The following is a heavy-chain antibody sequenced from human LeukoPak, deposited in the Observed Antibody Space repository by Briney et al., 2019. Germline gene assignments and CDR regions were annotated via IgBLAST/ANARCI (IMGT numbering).Heavy chain of an antibody. J-gene: IGHJ6*03. Sequence: PSETLSLTCTLSGDSISTYYWSWIRQPPGKGLEWIGDVTHSGNTNYNPSLNYNPSLKSRVSISTDTSKNQFSLRLSSVTAADTAVYYCVRVLYHYYYMDVWGKGTTVTVSS. V-gene: IGHV4-59*01. CDR3: VRVLYHYYYMDV. CDR1: GDSISTYY. CDR2: VTHSGNT.